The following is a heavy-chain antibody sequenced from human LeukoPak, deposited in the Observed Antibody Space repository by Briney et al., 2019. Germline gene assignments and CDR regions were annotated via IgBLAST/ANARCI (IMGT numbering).Heavy chain of an antibody. V-gene: IGHV3-20*04. CDR2: INWNGGST. J-gene: IGHJ4*02. D-gene: IGHD6-13*01. CDR1: GFTFDDYG. CDR3: ARDTDSSSWYYFDY. Sequence: GRSLRLSCAASGFTFDDYGMSWVRQAPGKGLEWVSGINWNGGSTGYADSVKGRFTISRDNAKNSLYLQMNSLRAEDTALYYCARDTDSSSWYYFDYWGQGTLVTVSS.